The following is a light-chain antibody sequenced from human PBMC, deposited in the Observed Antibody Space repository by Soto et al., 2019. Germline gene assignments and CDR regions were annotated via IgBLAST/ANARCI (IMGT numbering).Light chain of an antibody. V-gene: IGKV1-27*01. Sequence: ILMTQSPSSLSAFVGDRVTITCRASQDIGNFLAWYQQKPGKVPKLLIYAASTLQSGVPSRFSGSGSGTDFTLTIRSLQPDDVATYDCQKCKVAPFTFGGGTKVEIK. CDR1: QDIGNF. CDR2: AAS. CDR3: QKCKVAPFT. J-gene: IGKJ4*01.